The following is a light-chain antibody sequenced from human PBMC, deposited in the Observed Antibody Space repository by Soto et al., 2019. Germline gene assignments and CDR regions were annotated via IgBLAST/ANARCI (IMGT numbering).Light chain of an antibody. V-gene: IGLV4-69*01. CDR2: VNSGGSH. CDR1: SGHSNYA. CDR3: QTWGTGSAGVV. Sequence: QPVLTQSPSASASLGASVKLTCTLSSGHSNYAIAWHQQQPETGPPYLMKVNSGGSHIKGDGIPDRFSGSSSGAERYLFISSLQSEDEADYYCQTWGTGSAGVVFGGGTQLTVL. J-gene: IGLJ7*01.